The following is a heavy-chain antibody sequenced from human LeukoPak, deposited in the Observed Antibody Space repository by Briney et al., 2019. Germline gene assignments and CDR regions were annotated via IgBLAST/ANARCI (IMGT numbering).Heavy chain of an antibody. CDR3: ARKVVQRSNWFDP. Sequence: ASVKVSCKASGGTFSSYAISWVRQAPGQGLEWMGGIIPIFGTANYAQKFQGRVTIATDESTSTAYMELSSLRSEDTAVYYRARKVVQRSNWFDPWGQGTLVTVSS. V-gene: IGHV1-69*05. D-gene: IGHD2-15*01. J-gene: IGHJ5*02. CDR1: GGTFSSYA. CDR2: IIPIFGTA.